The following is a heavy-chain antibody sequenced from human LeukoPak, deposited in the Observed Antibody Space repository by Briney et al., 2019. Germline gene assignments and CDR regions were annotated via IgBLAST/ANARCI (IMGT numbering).Heavy chain of an antibody. Sequence: GASVKVSCKASGGTFSSYAISWVRQAPGQGLEWMGGITPIFGTANYAQKLQGRVTMTTDTSTSTAYMELRSLISDDTAVYYCARDLYSRRMDYYGSGSYFAYWGQGTLVTVSS. J-gene: IGHJ4*02. CDR1: GGTFSSYA. CDR2: ITPIFGTA. D-gene: IGHD3-10*01. CDR3: ARDLYSRRMDYYGSGSYFAY. V-gene: IGHV1-69*05.